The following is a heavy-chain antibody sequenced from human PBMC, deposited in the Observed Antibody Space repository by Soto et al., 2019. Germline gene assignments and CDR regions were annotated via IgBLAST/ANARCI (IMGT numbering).Heavy chain of an antibody. CDR3: AGGGNIGLSDFDY. V-gene: IGHV1-2*02. CDR2: INPNSGGT. J-gene: IGHJ4*02. Sequence: ASVNVSCKASGYTFTGYYLHWLRQAPGQGLEWMVWINPNSGGTNYAQNFQGRVTMTRDTSISTAYVDLNRLRYDDTAVYYCAGGGNIGLSDFDYWGQETVVTVA. CDR1: GYTFTGYY. D-gene: IGHD3-16*01.